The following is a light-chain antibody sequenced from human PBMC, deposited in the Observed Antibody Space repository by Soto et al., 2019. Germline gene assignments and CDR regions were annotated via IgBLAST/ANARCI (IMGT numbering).Light chain of an antibody. J-gene: IGKJ2*01. V-gene: IGKV1-5*03. CDR3: QQYNSFAGYT. Sequence: DIEMTQFPSTLSASVGDSVTITCRASRSVTSWLAWFQQKPGKAPKLLIYKASNLESGVQLRVSGSGSGKEFTLTISSLQPDDFATSDCQQYNSFAGYTFGQGTKLEIK. CDR1: RSVTSW. CDR2: KAS.